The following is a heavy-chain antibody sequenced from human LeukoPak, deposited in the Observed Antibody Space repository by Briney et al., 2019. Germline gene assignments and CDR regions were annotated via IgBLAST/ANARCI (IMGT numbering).Heavy chain of an antibody. CDR3: AKAPAGLRYYFDY. V-gene: IGHV3-30*18. Sequence: GGSLRLSCAASGFTFSSYGMHWVRQAPGKGLEWVAVISYDGSNKYYADSVKGRLTISRDNSKNTLYLQMNSLRAEDTAVYYCAKAPAGLRYYFDYWGQGTLVTVSS. J-gene: IGHJ4*02. CDR2: ISYDGSNK. CDR1: GFTFSSYG. D-gene: IGHD3-22*01.